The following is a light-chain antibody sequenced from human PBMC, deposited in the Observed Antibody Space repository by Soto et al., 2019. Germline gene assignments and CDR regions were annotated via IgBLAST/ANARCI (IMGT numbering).Light chain of an antibody. Sequence: QSVLTQPASVSGSPGQSITISCTGTGSDVGGYDYVSWYQHHPGKAPKVMIYEVTNRPSGVSNRFSGSKSGNTASLTISGLLAEDEADYYCSSYTSSSXYVFGPGTKV. CDR1: GSDVGGYDY. CDR2: EVT. CDR3: SSYTSSSXYV. V-gene: IGLV2-14*01. J-gene: IGLJ1*01.